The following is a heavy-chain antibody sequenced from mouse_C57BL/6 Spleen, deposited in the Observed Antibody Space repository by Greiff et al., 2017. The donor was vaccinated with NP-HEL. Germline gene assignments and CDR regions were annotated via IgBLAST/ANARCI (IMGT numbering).Heavy chain of an antibody. Sequence: QVQLQQPGAELVRPGTSVKLSCKASGYTFTSYWMHWVKQRPGQGLEWIGVIDPSDSYTNYNQKFKGKATLTVDTSSSTAYMQLSSLTSEDSAVYYCARYYDGYYVGWYFDVWGTGTTVTVSS. V-gene: IGHV1-59*01. CDR1: GYTFTSYW. D-gene: IGHD2-3*01. CDR3: ARYYDGYYVGWYFDV. J-gene: IGHJ1*03. CDR2: IDPSDSYT.